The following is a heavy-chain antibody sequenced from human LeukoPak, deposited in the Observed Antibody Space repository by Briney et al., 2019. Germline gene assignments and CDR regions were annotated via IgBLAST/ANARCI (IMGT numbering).Heavy chain of an antibody. V-gene: IGHV3-23*01. J-gene: IGHJ4*02. CDR2: ISVGGGDT. CDR1: GFIFSSYV. D-gene: IGHD2-21*01. CDR3: AKLNLGEMAYFDS. Sequence: GGSLRLSCEASGFIFSSYVMGWVRQAPGKGLEWVSSISVGGGDTFTADSVKGRFTITRENSKNTLYLQMMGLRVEDTAIDYCAKLNLGEMAYFDSWGQGILVTVSS.